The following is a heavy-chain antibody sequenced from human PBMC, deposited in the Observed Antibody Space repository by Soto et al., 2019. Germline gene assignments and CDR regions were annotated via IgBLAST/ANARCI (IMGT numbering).Heavy chain of an antibody. CDR2: VFNSGTT. CDR3: ASSGAGSGDF. D-gene: IGHD3-10*01. Sequence: PSETLSLTCTVSGASMSGYSWSWIRQPPGRGLEWIGLVFNSGTTNYNPSLKSRVSMSVDTYNNQISLKIYSVTAADTAAYYCASSGAGSGDFWGQGTLVTVSS. V-gene: IGHV4-59*01. CDR1: GASMSGYS. J-gene: IGHJ4*02.